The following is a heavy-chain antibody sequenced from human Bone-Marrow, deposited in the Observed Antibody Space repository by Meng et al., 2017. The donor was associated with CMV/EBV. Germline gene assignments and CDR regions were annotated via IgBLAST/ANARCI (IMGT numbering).Heavy chain of an antibody. J-gene: IGHJ5*02. CDR1: GFTFGDYG. CDR3: ARGLVGAGGWFDP. V-gene: IGHV3-20*04. Sequence: GESLKISCAASGFTFGDYGMSWVRQAPGKGLEWVSGINWNGGSTGYADSVKGRFTISRDNAKKSLYLQMNSLRAEDTALYYCARGLVGAGGWFDPWGQGPLVTVSS. CDR2: INWNGGST. D-gene: IGHD1-26*01.